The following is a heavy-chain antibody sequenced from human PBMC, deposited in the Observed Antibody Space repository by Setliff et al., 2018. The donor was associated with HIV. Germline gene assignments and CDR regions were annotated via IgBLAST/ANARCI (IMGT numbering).Heavy chain of an antibody. D-gene: IGHD3-10*01. V-gene: IGHV4-34*01. CDR1: GGSFSGYY. CDR3: ATKPMIRGKPFDN. CDR2: INHSGST. J-gene: IGHJ4*02. Sequence: SETLSLTCAVYGGSFSGYYWIWIRQFPGKGLEWIGEINHSGSTNYNPSLKSRITILVDTSKNQFYLKLSSVTAADTAVYYCATKPMIRGKPFDNWGQGTLVTVSS.